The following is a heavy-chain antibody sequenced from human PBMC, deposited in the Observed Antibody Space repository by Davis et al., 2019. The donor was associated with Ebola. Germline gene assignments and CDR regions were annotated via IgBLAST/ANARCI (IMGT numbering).Heavy chain of an antibody. CDR2: INHSGST. V-gene: IGHV4-34*01. J-gene: IGHJ6*02. Sequence: MPGGSLSLTCAVYGGSFSGYYWSWIRQPPGKGLEWIGEINHSGSTNYNPSLKSRVTLSVDTSKNQFSLKLSSVTAADTAVYYCARGALGYDFWSGYHHAASGHVDVWGQGTTVTVSS. D-gene: IGHD3-3*01. CDR3: ARGALGYDFWSGYHHAASGHVDV. CDR1: GGSFSGYY.